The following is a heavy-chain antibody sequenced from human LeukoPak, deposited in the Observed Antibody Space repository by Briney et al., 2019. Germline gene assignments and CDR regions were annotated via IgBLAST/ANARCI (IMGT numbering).Heavy chain of an antibody. Sequence: ASVKVSCKASGYTFTGYYMHWVRQAPGHGLEWMGWINPNSGGTNYAQKFQGRVTMTRDTSISTAYMELSRLRSDDTAVYYCARDIVVVPAATVLRYWGQGTLVTVSS. CDR2: INPNSGGT. V-gene: IGHV1-2*02. J-gene: IGHJ4*02. CDR3: ARDIVVVPAATVLRY. CDR1: GYTFTGYY. D-gene: IGHD2-2*01.